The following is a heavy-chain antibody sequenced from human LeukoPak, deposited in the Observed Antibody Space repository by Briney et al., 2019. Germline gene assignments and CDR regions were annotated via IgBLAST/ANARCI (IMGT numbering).Heavy chain of an antibody. Sequence: GGSVEVSCKVSGYTLTELSMHWVRQAPGKGREGMGGFDPEDGETIYAQKFQGRVTMTEDTSTDTAYMELSSLRSEDTAVYYCATAPITAVAGTPYYFDYWGQGTLVTVSS. CDR1: GYTLTELS. V-gene: IGHV1-24*01. CDR3: ATAPITAVAGTPYYFDY. CDR2: FDPEDGET. D-gene: IGHD6-19*01. J-gene: IGHJ4*02.